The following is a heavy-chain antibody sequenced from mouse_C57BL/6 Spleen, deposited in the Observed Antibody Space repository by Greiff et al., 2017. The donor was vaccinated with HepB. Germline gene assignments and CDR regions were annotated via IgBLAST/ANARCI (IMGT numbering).Heavy chain of an antibody. CDR3: ARSPSLYYGNYGDAMDY. CDR1: GYAFSSSW. J-gene: IGHJ4*01. D-gene: IGHD2-1*01. Sequence: QVQLKEPGPELVKPGASVKISCKASGYAFSSSWMNWVKQRPGKGLEWIGRFYPGDGDTNYNGKFKGKDTLTADKSSSTAYMQLRSLTSEDSAVYFCARSPSLYYGNYGDAMDYWGQGTSVTVSS. V-gene: IGHV1-82*01. CDR2: FYPGDGDT.